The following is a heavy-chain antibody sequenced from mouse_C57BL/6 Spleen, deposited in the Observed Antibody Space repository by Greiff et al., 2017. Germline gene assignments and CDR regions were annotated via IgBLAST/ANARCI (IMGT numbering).Heavy chain of an antibody. J-gene: IGHJ2*01. Sequence: VQLQQPGAELVKPGASVKLSCKASGYTFTSYWMHWVKQRPGQGLEWIGMIHPNSGSTNYNEKFKSKATLTVDKSSSTAYMQLSSLTSDDAAVYYGAREYSNYDFDYWGQGTTLTVSS. CDR1: GYTFTSYW. CDR3: AREYSNYDFDY. CDR2: IHPNSGST. V-gene: IGHV1-64*01. D-gene: IGHD2-5*01.